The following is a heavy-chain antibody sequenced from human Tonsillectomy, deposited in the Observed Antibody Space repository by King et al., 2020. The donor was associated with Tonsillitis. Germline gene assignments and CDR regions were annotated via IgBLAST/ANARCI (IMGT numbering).Heavy chain of an antibody. CDR2: ILYDGSNK. CDR3: ARDRHLDYYDSSGYSEGFDY. CDR1: GFTFSSYA. J-gene: IGHJ4*02. V-gene: IGHV3-30-3*01. Sequence: QLVQSGGGVVQPGRSLRLSCAASGFTFSSYAMHWVRQAPGKGLEWVAVILYDGSNKYYADSVKGRFTISRDNSKNTLYLQMNSLRAEDTAVYYCARDRHLDYYDSSGYSEGFDYWGQGTLVTVSS. D-gene: IGHD3-22*01.